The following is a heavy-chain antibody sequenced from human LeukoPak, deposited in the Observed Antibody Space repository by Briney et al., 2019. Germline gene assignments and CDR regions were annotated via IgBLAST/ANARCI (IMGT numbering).Heavy chain of an antibody. CDR2: INHSGST. D-gene: IGHD2-15*01. Sequence: SETLSLTCAVYGGSFSGYYWSWIRQPPGKGLEWIGEINHSGSTNYNPSLKSRATISVDTSKNQFSLKLSSVTAADTAVYYCARARRVVVVAASNWFDPWGQGTLVTVSS. J-gene: IGHJ5*02. CDR3: ARARRVVVVAASNWFDP. V-gene: IGHV4-34*01. CDR1: GGSFSGYY.